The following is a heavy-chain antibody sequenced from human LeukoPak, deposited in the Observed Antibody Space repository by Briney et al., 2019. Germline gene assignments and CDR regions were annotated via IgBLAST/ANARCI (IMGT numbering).Heavy chain of an antibody. Sequence: GASVKVSCKASGYTFTSYYMHWVRQAPGQGLEWMGIINPSGGSTSYAQKFQGRVTMTRDMSTSTDYMELSSLTSDDTAMYYCARDNSVGETAWWFDPWGQGTLVTVSS. CDR3: ARDNSVGETAWWFDP. CDR1: GYTFTSYY. D-gene: IGHD1-26*01. CDR2: INPSGGST. V-gene: IGHV1-46*01. J-gene: IGHJ5*02.